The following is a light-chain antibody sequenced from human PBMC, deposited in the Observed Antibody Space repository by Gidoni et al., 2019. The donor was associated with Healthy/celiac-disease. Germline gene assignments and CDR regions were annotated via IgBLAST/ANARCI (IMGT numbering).Light chain of an antibody. CDR1: QIVSSN. V-gene: IGKV3-15*01. J-gene: IGKJ4*01. CDR2: GAS. Sequence: DIVITHSPAPLSVSPAERAPLSCSASQIVSSNLAWYQQKPGQAPRLLIYGASTRATSIPARCSSSRSGTEFTLTISSLQYEDFAVYYCQQYNKWSPLTFGGGTKVEIK. CDR3: QQYNKWSPLT.